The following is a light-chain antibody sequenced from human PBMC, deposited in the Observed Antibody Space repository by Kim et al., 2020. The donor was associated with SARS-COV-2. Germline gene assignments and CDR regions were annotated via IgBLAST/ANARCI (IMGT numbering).Light chain of an antibody. CDR3: QQYGSSPLT. Sequence: EIVLTQSPCTLSLSPGERATLSCRPSQSVSRYLAWYQQKPGQAPRLLIYSISTRATGIPDRFTGSGSGTDFTLTISRLEPEDFAMYYCQQYGSSPLTFGGGTKVDIK. CDR2: SIS. J-gene: IGKJ4*01. V-gene: IGKV3-20*01. CDR1: QSVSRY.